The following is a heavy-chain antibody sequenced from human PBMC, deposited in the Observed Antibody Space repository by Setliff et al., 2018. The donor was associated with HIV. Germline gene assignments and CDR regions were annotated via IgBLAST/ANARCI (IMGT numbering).Heavy chain of an antibody. CDR2: ISGSGDST. CDR3: AKDRVWYYDSSGPFDY. CDR1: GFTFGSYA. J-gene: IGHJ4*02. D-gene: IGHD3-22*01. Sequence: GGSLRLSCAPSGFTFGSYAMSWVRQAPGKGLEWVSVISGSGDSTFYADSLKGRFTISRDNSKNTLYLQMNSLRAEDTAVYYCAKDRVWYYDSSGPFDYWGQGTLVTVSS. V-gene: IGHV3-23*01.